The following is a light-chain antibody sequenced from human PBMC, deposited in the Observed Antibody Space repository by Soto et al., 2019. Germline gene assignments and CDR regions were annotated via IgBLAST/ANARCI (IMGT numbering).Light chain of an antibody. J-gene: IGKJ1*01. CDR2: RVS. Sequence: VVMPQSPLSLPVTLGQPASISCRSSQSLVYSDGNTYLTWFQQRPGQSPRRLIHRVSNRDSGVPDRFSGSGSDTDFTLKISRVEAEDVGVYYCMQGTHWPPGTFGQGTKVEIK. CDR1: QSLVYSDGNTY. V-gene: IGKV2-30*01. CDR3: MQGTHWPPGT.